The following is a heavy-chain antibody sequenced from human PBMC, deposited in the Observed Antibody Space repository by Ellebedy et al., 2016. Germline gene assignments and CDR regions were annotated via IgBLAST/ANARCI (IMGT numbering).Heavy chain of an antibody. V-gene: IGHV3-43*01. J-gene: IGHJ4*02. D-gene: IGHD6-13*01. CDR3: AKVPDKYSSKNY. CDR2: ISWDGGST. CDR1: GFTFDDYT. Sequence: GESLKISXAASGFTFDDYTMHWVRQAPGKGLEWVSLISWDGGSTYYADSVKGQFTISRDNSKNSLYLQMNSLRTEDTALYYCAKVPDKYSSKNYWGQGTLVTVSS.